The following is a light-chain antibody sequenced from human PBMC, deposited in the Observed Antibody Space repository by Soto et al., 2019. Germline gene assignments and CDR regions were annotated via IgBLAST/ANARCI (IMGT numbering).Light chain of an antibody. J-gene: IGLJ1*01. CDR2: EVS. CDR3: NSYTSSSTLDV. CDR1: SSDVGGYNY. Sequence: QSALTQPASVSGFPGQSITISCTGTSSDVGGYNYVSWYRQHPGKAPKLMIYEVSNRPSGVSNRFSGSKSGNTASLTISGLQAEDEADYYCNSYTSSSTLDVFGTGTKVTVL. V-gene: IGLV2-14*01.